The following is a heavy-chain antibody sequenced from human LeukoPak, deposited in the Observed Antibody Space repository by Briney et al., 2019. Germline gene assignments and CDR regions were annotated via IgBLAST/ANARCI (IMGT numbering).Heavy chain of an antibody. CDR3: AREGEAAAGAFDN. V-gene: IGHV4-59*01. Sequence: SETLSLTCTVSGGSIRGYYWSWIRQPPGRGLEWIGYMYYRGSSNYKPYLKSRATISRDTSKNQFSLKLTSVTVADTAVYFCAREGEAAAGAFDNWGQGTLVTVSA. J-gene: IGHJ4*02. CDR1: GGSIRGYY. CDR2: MYYRGSS. D-gene: IGHD6-13*01.